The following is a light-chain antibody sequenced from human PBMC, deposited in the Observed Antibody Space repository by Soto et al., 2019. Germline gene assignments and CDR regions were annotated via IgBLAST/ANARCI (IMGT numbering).Light chain of an antibody. J-gene: IGLJ3*02. CDR1: SGHSTYA. CDR2: INSDGSH. Sequence: QSVLTQSPSASASLGASVKLTCTLSSGHSTYAIAWHQQQPEKGPRYLMKINSDGSHSNGDGIPDRFSGSRSGAERSLTISSLQSGDEADYYCQTWGTGIRVFGGGTKLTVL. CDR3: QTWGTGIRV. V-gene: IGLV4-69*02.